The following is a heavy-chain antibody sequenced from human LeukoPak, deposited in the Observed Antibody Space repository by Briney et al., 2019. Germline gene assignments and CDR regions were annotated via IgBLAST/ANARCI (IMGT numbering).Heavy chain of an antibody. CDR3: ASGVVPAAPFDY. D-gene: IGHD2-2*01. V-gene: IGHV3-23*01. CDR2: ISGSGGST. Sequence: GGSLRLSCAGSDYAFYSYAMTWVRQAPGKGLEWVSAISGSGGSTYYADSVKGRFTISRDNSKNTLYLQMNSLRAEDTAVYYCASGVVPAAPFDYWGQGTLVTVSS. CDR1: DYAFYSYA. J-gene: IGHJ4*02.